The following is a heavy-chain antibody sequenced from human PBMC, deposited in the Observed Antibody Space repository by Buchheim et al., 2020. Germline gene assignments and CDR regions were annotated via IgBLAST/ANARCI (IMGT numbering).Heavy chain of an antibody. Sequence: QVQLQQWGAGLLKPSETLSLTCAVNGGSFSGYYWNWIRQPPGKGLEWIGEIDESGITTYNSSLRSRVTISLVTSKAQFSLNLTSVTAADTAVYFCARCLVFRHWSQGT. D-gene: IGHD3-9*01. CDR1: GGSFSGYY. CDR2: IDESGIT. V-gene: IGHV4-34*01. J-gene: IGHJ4*02. CDR3: ARCLVFRH.